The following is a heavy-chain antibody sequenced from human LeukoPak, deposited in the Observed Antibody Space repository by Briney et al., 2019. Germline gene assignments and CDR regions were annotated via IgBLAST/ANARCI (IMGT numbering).Heavy chain of an antibody. CDR2: IKSKTDGGTT. J-gene: IGHJ1*01. CDR3: TTSDYSNYFSAEYFQH. D-gene: IGHD4-11*01. CDR1: GFTFSSYG. Sequence: GGSLRLSCAASGFTFSSYGMHWVRQAPGKGLEWVGRIKSKTDGGTTDYAAPVKGRFTISRDDSKNTLYLQMNSLKTEDTAVYYCTTSDYSNYFSAEYFQHWGQGTLVTVSS. V-gene: IGHV3-15*01.